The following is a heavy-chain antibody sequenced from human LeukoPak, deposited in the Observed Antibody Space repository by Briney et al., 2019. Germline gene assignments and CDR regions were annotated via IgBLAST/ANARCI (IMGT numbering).Heavy chain of an antibody. J-gene: IGHJ4*02. CDR1: GFTFSSYS. Sequence: PGGSLRLSCAASGFTFSSYSMNWVRQAPGKGLEWVSSISSSSSYIYYADSVKGRFTISRDNAKNSLYLQMNSLRAEDTAVYYCARGGAPAVAAPDYWGQGTLVTVSS. CDR2: ISSSSSYI. D-gene: IGHD6-19*01. V-gene: IGHV3-21*01. CDR3: ARGGAPAVAAPDY.